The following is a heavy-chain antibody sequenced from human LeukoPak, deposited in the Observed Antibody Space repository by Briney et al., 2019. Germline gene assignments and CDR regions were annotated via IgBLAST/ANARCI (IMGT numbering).Heavy chain of an antibody. Sequence: GGSLRLSCAASGFTFSSYSMNWVRQAPGKGLEWVSYISSSSSTIYYADSVKGRFTISRDNAKNSLYLQMNSLRAEDTAVYYCASGGIAVAGTSDYWGLGSLVTVSS. CDR1: GFTFSSYS. D-gene: IGHD6-19*01. J-gene: IGHJ4*02. CDR2: ISSSSSTI. V-gene: IGHV3-48*04. CDR3: ASGGIAVAGTSDY.